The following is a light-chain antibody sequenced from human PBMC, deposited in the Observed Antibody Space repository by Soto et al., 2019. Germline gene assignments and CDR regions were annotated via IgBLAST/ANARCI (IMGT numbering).Light chain of an antibody. J-gene: IGKJ1*01. CDR3: QQYTNTNNPWM. CDR2: DAS. CDR1: QTISTW. V-gene: IGKV1-5*01. Sequence: DIQVTQSPPTLSASVGDRVTITCRASQTISTWMALYQQKPGKAPKLLVYDASTLQSGVASRFSGSGSGREFTLIISGLKTDDSANYSGQQYTNTNNPWMFGQGTKVEI.